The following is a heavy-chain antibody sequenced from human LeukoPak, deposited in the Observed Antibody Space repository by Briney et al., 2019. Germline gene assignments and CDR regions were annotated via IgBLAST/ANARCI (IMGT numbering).Heavy chain of an antibody. J-gene: IGHJ6*04. CDR3: AREGGVRSSWYINYYYGMDV. CDR1: GGSFSGYY. D-gene: IGHD6-13*01. Sequence: NPSGTLSLTCAVYGGSFSGYYRSWIRQPPGKGLEWIGEINHSGSTNYNPSLKSRVTISVDTSKNQFSLKLSSVTAADTAVYYCAREGGVRSSWYINYYYGMDVWGKGTTVTVSS. V-gene: IGHV4-34*01. CDR2: INHSGST.